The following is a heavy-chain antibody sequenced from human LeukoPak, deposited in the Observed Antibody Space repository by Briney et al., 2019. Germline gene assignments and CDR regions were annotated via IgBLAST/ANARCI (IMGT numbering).Heavy chain of an antibody. Sequence: GGSLRLSCGASGFTFSGHWMHWVRQAPGKGLVWVSRINPDGRSTTYADSVKGRFTISRDNAKNTLYLQMNSLRVEDTAVYYCATGGIDSRYYFDNWGQGTLVTVSS. CDR2: INPDGRST. J-gene: IGHJ4*02. V-gene: IGHV3-74*03. CDR1: GFTFSGHW. D-gene: IGHD3-10*01. CDR3: ATGGIDSRYYFDN.